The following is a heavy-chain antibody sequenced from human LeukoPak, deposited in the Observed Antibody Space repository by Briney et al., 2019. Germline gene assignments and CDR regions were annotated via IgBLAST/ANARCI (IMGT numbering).Heavy chain of an antibody. V-gene: IGHV4-34*01. Sequence: PSETLSLTCAVYGGYFSGYYWSWIRQPPGKGLEWIGEINHSGSTNYNPSLKSRVTISVDTSKNQFSLKLSSVTAADTAVYYCARDYYDSSGYGNDAFDIWGQGTMVTVSS. CDR1: GGYFSGYY. CDR2: INHSGST. J-gene: IGHJ3*02. CDR3: ARDYYDSSGYGNDAFDI. D-gene: IGHD3-22*01.